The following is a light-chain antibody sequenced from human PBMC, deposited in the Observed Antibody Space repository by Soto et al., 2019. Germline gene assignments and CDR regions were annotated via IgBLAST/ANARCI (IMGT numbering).Light chain of an antibody. J-gene: IGLJ1*01. V-gene: IGLV2-11*01. CDR2: DVN. CDR1: SSDVGNYNY. CDR3: CSYAGGYTFV. Sequence: QSALTQPRSVSGSPGQSVTISCTGTSSDVGNYNYVSWYQQHPGKAPKLMIYDVNKRPSGVPDRFSGSKSGNTASLTISGLQAEDEADYYCCSYAGGYTFVFGTGTKLTVL.